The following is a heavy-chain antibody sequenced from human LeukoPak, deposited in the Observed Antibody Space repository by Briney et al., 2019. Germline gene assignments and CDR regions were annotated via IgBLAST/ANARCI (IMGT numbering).Heavy chain of an antibody. CDR3: ARYDYGANFDL. Sequence: SETLSLTCTVSGTSISGSNYYWAWIRQSAGKELEWIGRIYFSGSTNYNPSLKSRVSLSVHTSRNQFSLKLNSVTAADTAVYYCARYDYGANFDLWGQGTLVIVSS. J-gene: IGHJ4*02. V-gene: IGHV4-61*02. CDR1: GTSISGSNYY. D-gene: IGHD4/OR15-4a*01. CDR2: IYFSGST.